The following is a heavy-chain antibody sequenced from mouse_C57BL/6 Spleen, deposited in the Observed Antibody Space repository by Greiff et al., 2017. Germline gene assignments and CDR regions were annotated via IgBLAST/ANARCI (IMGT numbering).Heavy chain of an antibody. V-gene: IGHV2-2*01. J-gene: IGHJ2*01. CDR1: GFSFTSYG. Sequence: VQLQQSGPGLVQPSQSLSITCTASGFSFTSYGVHWVRQSPGKGLEWLGVIWSGGSTDYNAAFISRLSISKDNSKSQVFFKMNSLQADDTAIYYCARSHNYFDDWGQGTTLTVAS. CDR2: IWSGGST. CDR3: ARSHNYFDD.